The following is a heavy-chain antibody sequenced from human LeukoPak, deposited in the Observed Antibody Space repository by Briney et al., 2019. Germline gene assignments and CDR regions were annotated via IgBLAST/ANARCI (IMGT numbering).Heavy chain of an antibody. CDR1: GFTFSSYA. CDR2: INTDGQSV. J-gene: IGHJ4*02. V-gene: IGHV3-74*01. D-gene: IGHD6-19*01. CDR3: ARGTSSGWPDYLDY. Sequence: GGSLRLSCAASGFTFSSYAMSWVRQAPGKGLVWLSRINTDGQSVGYADSVRGRFTISRDNARNTVYLQTNSLRPEDTAVYYCARGTSSGWPDYLDYWGQGTLVSVSS.